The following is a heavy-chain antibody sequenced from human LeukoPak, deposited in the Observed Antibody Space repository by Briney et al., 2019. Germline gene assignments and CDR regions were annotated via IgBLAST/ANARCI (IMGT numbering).Heavy chain of an antibody. CDR2: ISGSGSST. CDR1: GFTFSSYA. J-gene: IGHJ4*02. CDR3: ARGIGWTSGLLTYYYDSSGYYYFLG. D-gene: IGHD3-22*01. Sequence: PGGSLRLSCAASGFTFSSYAMSWVRQAPGKGLEWVSGISGSGSSTYYADSVKGRFTISRDNSKNTLYLQMNSLRSEDTAVYYCARGIGWTSGLLTYYYDSSGYYYFLGWGQGTLVTVSS. V-gene: IGHV3-23*01.